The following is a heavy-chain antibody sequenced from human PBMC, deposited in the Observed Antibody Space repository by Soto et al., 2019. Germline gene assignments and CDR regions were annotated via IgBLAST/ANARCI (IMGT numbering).Heavy chain of an antibody. CDR3: ARGLTRYYDFWSGPRVFDP. J-gene: IGHJ5*02. D-gene: IGHD3-3*01. CDR2: ISSSGSTI. V-gene: IGHV3-48*03. Sequence: GGSLRLSCAASGFTFSSYEMNWVRQAPGKGLEWVSYISSSGSTIYYADSVKGRFTISRDNAKNSLYLQMNSLRAEDTAVYYCARGLTRYYDFWSGPRVFDPWGQGTLVTVS. CDR1: GFTFSSYE.